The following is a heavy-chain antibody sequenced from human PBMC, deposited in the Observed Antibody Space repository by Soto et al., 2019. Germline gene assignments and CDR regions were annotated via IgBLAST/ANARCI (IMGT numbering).Heavy chain of an antibody. CDR1: GFSFSNYG. D-gene: IGHD2-8*01. V-gene: IGHV3-30*18. Sequence: PGGSLRLSCAASGFSFSNYGMHWVRQAPGKGLEWVAVITYDGSSKYHADSVKGRFTIYRDNSKNTMHLQMNSLRAEDTAVYYCSKDRRGGRHVLDSWGQGNPVTVSS. J-gene: IGHJ4*02. CDR2: ITYDGSSK. CDR3: SKDRRGGRHVLDS.